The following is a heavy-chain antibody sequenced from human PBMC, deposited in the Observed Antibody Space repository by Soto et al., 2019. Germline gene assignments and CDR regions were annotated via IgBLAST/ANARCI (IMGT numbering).Heavy chain of an antibody. CDR1: GYTFTSYA. V-gene: IGHV1-3*01. CDR2: INAGNGNT. J-gene: IGHJ4*02. Sequence: ASVKVSCKASGYTFTSYAMHWVRQAPGQRLEWMGWINAGNGNTKYPQKFQGRVTITRDTSASTAYMELSSLRSEDTAVYYCARVSISYYFHNWGQGTLVTV. D-gene: IGHD3-3*02. CDR3: ARVSISYYFHN.